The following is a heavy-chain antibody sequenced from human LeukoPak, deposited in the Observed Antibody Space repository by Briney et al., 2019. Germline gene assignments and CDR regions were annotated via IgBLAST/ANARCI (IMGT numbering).Heavy chain of an antibody. J-gene: IGHJ4*02. Sequence: PGGSLRLSCAASGFTFSGFSMSWVRQSPTKGLEWVANIKQDGSERYYVDSVKGRFTISRDNAKNSLSLQMNNLRVEDTAVYYCARAGSHWHYVYWGQGTAVTVSS. CDR1: GFTFSGFS. CDR3: ARAGSHWHYVY. CDR2: IKQDGSER. D-gene: IGHD3-10*01. V-gene: IGHV3-7*01.